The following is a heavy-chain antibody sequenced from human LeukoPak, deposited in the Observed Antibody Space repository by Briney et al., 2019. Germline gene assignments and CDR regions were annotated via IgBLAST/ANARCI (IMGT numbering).Heavy chain of an antibody. CDR2: ISSSSSTI. CDR3: ARDHVASY. D-gene: IGHD5-12*01. Sequence: GGSLRLSCAASGFTFSSYSMNWVRQAPGKGLEWVSYISSSSSTIYYADSVKGRFTISRDNAKNSLYLQMNSLRAEDTAVYYCARDHVASYWGQGALVTVSS. V-gene: IGHV3-48*01. CDR1: GFTFSSYS. J-gene: IGHJ4*02.